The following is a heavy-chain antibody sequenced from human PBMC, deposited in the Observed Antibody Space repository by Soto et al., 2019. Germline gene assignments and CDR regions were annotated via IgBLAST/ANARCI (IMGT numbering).Heavy chain of an antibody. V-gene: IGHV3-7*01. D-gene: IGHD6-19*01. CDR3: ARGKGWIAVTHTIYYFDY. J-gene: IGHJ4*02. CDR2: IRQDGSGK. Sequence: PGGSLRLSCAASGFSFSTYWMTWVRQAPGKGLEWVADIRQDGSGKYYVDSVKGRFTISRDNAKNSLYLQMNSLRAEDTAVYYCARGKGWIAVTHTIYYFDYWGQGTLVTVSS. CDR1: GFSFSTYW.